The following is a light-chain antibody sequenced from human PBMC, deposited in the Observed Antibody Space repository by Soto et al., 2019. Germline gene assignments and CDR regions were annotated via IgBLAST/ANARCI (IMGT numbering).Light chain of an antibody. J-gene: IGKJ4*01. Sequence: SAVSLSWSTSQRDTLSLSASQSVSSRYLAWYQQKPGQAHRLLIYGASSRATGTPDRFSGSGSGTDFTLTICSLQSEDFAVYYCQQYDKCTLNLGGGTKVEI. CDR2: GAS. V-gene: IGKV3-20*01. CDR1: QSVSSRY. CDR3: QQYDKCTLN.